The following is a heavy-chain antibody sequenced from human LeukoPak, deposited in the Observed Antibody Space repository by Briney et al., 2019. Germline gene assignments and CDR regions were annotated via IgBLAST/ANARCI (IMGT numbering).Heavy chain of an antibody. D-gene: IGHD3-22*01. V-gene: IGHV3-53*01. CDR3: AKTSDYYFSFDS. CDR1: GFTVSYNY. J-gene: IGHJ4*02. Sequence: PGGSLRLSCAVSGFTVSYNYMTWVRQAPGRGLEWVSTLYSGGSTYYADSVKGRFTISRDSSKNTLYLQMNSLRAEDTAVYYCAKTSDYYFSFDSWGQGTLVTVSS. CDR2: LYSGGST.